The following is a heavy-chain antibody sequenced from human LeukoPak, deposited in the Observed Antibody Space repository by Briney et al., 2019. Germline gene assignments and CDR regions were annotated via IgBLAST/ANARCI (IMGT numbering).Heavy chain of an antibody. V-gene: IGHV3-23*01. D-gene: IGHD5-24*01. CDR1: GFTFSSYA. J-gene: IGHJ5*02. Sequence: GGSLRLSCAASGFTFSSYAMSWVHQAPGKGLEWVSAISGSGGSTYYADSVKGRFTISRDSSKNTLYLQMNSLRAEDTAVYYCAKGRDGYNSWWFDPWGQGTLVTVSS. CDR2: ISGSGGST. CDR3: AKGRDGYNSWWFDP.